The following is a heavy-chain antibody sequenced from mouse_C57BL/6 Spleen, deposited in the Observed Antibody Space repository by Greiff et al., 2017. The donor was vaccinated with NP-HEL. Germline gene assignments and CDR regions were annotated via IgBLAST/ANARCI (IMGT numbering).Heavy chain of an antibody. D-gene: IGHD2-5*01. CDR1: GYAFSSSW. CDR3: ARSGYSNLDY. Sequence: VQLQQSGPELVKPGASVKISCKASGYAFSSSWMNWVKQRPGKGLEWIGRIYPGEGDTNYNGKFKGKATLTADKSSSTAYRQLSSLTSEDSAVYCCARSGYSNLDYWGQGTTLTVSS. J-gene: IGHJ2*01. V-gene: IGHV1-82*01. CDR2: IYPGEGDT.